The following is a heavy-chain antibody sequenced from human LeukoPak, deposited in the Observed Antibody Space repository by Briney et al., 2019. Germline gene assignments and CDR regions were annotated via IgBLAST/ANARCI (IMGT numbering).Heavy chain of an antibody. Sequence: PSETLSLTCAVSGGSISGGGYYWSWIRQHPGKGLEWIGYIYNSGSTYYNPSLKSRVTISIDTSKRQFSLKLTSVTAADTAVYYCAREPTGSYSFDFWGQGTLVTVSS. D-gene: IGHD1-26*01. J-gene: IGHJ4*02. CDR1: GGSISGGGYY. V-gene: IGHV4-31*11. CDR2: IYNSGST. CDR3: AREPTGSYSFDF.